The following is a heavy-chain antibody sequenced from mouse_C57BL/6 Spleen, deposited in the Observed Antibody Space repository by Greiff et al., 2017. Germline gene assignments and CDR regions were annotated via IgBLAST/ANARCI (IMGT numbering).Heavy chain of an antibody. J-gene: IGHJ4*01. CDR2: INPNNGGT. CDR1: GYTFTDYY. Sequence: VQLQQSGPELVKPGASVKISCKASGYTFTDYYMNWVKQSHGKSLEWIGDINPNNGGTSYNQKFKGKATLTVDKSSSTAYMELRSLTSEDSAVYYCARSRYGSMGYYAMDYWGQGTSVTVSS. CDR3: ARSRYGSMGYYAMDY. V-gene: IGHV1-26*01. D-gene: IGHD1-1*01.